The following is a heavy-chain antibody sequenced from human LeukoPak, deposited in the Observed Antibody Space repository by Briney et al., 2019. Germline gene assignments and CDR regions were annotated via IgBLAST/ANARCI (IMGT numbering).Heavy chain of an antibody. Sequence: PSETLSLTCSVSGVPISSRSYYWGWIRQPPGKGLEWIGSMYFSGTTYYNPSLKSRVTISVHTPENHLSLKLTSVTATDPAVYYCARHLRFGSSALPRDVFDIWGRGTVVSVSS. D-gene: IGHD1-26*01. J-gene: IGHJ3*02. CDR1: GVPISSRSYY. CDR3: ARHLRFGSSALPRDVFDI. CDR2: MYFSGTT. V-gene: IGHV4-39*01.